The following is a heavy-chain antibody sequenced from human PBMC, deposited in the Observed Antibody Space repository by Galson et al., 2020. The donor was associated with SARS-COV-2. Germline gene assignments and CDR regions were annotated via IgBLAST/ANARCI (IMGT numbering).Heavy chain of an antibody. D-gene: IGHD2-2*01. Sequence: TGGSLRLSCAASGFTFSSYGMHWLHQAPGKGLEWVAVISYDGSNKYYADSVKGRFTISRDNSKNTLYLQMNRLRAEDTAVYYCAKDWGYCSSTSGRLYYYGMDVWGQGTTVTVSS. V-gene: IGHV3-30*18. CDR1: GFTFSSYG. J-gene: IGHJ6*02. CDR3: AKDWGYCSSTSGRLYYYGMDV. CDR2: ISYDGSNK.